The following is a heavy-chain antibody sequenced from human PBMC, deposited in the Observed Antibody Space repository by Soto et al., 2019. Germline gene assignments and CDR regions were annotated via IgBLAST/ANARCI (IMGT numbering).Heavy chain of an antibody. J-gene: IGHJ3*02. CDR1: GFSLSTSGVG. Sequence: SGPTLVKPTPTLTLTCTFSGFSLSTSGVGVGWIRQPPGKALEWLALIYWDDDKRYSPSLKSRLTITKETSKNQVVLTMTNMDPVDTATYYFAHTLGLRPFLEWLFRGNDAFDIWGQGTMVTVSS. CDR2: IYWDDDK. CDR3: AHTLGLRPFLEWLFRGNDAFDI. D-gene: IGHD3-3*01. V-gene: IGHV2-5*02.